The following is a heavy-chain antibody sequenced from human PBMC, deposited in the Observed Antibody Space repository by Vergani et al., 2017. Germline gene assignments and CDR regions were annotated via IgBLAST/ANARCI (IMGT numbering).Heavy chain of an antibody. Sequence: VEAGGGLVQPGGSLRLPCTASGFTFQAFAFHWVRQVSGRGLAWVSGIDRNYGVKNGNSFEGRFSISRDKAKKAVFLQMNNLRHEDTALYFYVKNNDYDADGPFNLWGRGTLVTVSS. J-gene: IGHJ2*01. D-gene: IGHD3-16*01. V-gene: IGHV3-9*01. CDR2: IDRNYGVK. CDR1: GFTFQAFA. CDR3: VKNNDYDADGPFNL.